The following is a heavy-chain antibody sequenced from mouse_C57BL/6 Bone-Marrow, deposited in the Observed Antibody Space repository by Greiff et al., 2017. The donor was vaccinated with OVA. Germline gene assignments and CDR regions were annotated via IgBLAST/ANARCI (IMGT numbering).Heavy chain of an antibody. CDR2: ILPGSGST. CDR1: GYTFTGYW. Sequence: QVQLQQSGAELLKPGASVKLSCKATGYTFTGYWIEWVKQRPGHGLEWIGEILPGSGSTNYNEKFKGKATFTADTSSTTAYMQLSSLTTEDSAIYYCARSGPVYYGSSYGYWGQGTTLTVSS. CDR3: ARSGPVYYGSSYGY. J-gene: IGHJ2*01. D-gene: IGHD1-1*01. V-gene: IGHV1-9*01.